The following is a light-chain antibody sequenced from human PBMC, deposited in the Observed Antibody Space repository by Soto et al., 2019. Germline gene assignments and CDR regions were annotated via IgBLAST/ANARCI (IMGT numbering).Light chain of an antibody. CDR3: QQRSNWLFT. Sequence: EIVLTQSPATLSLSPGERATLSCRASQSVSSYLAWYQQKPGQAPRLLIYDASNRVTGIPARFSGSGSGTDFTLTISSLEPEDFAVYYCQQRSNWLFTFGPGTKVYIK. V-gene: IGKV3-11*01. J-gene: IGKJ3*01. CDR2: DAS. CDR1: QSVSSY.